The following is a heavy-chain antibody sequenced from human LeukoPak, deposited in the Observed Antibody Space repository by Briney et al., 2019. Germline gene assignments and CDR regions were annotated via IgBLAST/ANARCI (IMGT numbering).Heavy chain of an antibody. V-gene: IGHV4-4*07. Sequence: NLSETLSLTCTVSGGSFSNYYWSWIRQPAGKGLEWIGRIYTSGSTNYNPSVKSRVTMSVDTSNNQFSLNLTSVTAADTAVYYCARQPPQYYGMDVWGQGTTVTVSS. CDR2: IYTSGST. CDR1: GGSFSNYY. J-gene: IGHJ6*02. D-gene: IGHD1-14*01. CDR3: ARQPPQYYGMDV.